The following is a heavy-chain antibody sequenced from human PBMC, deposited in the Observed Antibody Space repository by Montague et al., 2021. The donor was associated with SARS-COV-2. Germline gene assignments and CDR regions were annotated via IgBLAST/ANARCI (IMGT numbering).Heavy chain of an antibody. CDR1: GFSLNTPEVS. CDR2: XYGXDEK. J-gene: IGHJ4*02. Sequence: PALVTSTQTLTLTCTFSGFSLNTPEVSVGWIRQPPGKALEWLAPXYGXDEKRYGPSLQSRLTITRDTSKSQVVLTMTNMDPVDTATYFCAHRFAGFFDYWGQGILVTVSS. CDR3: AHRFAGFFDY. V-gene: IGHV2-5*05.